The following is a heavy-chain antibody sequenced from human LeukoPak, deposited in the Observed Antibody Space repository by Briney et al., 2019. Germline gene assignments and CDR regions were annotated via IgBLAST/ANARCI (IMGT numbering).Heavy chain of an antibody. CDR3: TRLCIAVAGVRYNWFDP. V-gene: IGHV3-73*01. Sequence: GGSLRLSCAASGFTFSGSAMHWVRQASGKGLEWVGRIRSKANSYATAYAASVKGRFTISRDDSKNTAYLQMNSLKTEDTAVYYCTRLCIAVAGVRYNWFDPWGQGTLVTVSS. D-gene: IGHD6-19*01. CDR1: GFTFSGSA. CDR2: IRSKANSYAT. J-gene: IGHJ5*02.